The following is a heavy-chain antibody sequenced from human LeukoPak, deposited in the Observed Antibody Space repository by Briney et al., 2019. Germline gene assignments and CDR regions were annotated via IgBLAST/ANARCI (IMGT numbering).Heavy chain of an antibody. CDR3: ARLASGSYGPLTPFDY. J-gene: IGHJ4*02. CDR1: AGSISSSSYY. V-gene: IGHV4-39*07. CDR2: IYYSGST. Sequence: SETLSLTCSVSAGSISSSSYYWGWIRQAPGKGLEWIGSIYYSGSTYYNPSLKSRVTISVDTSKNQFSLRLSSVTAADTAVYYSARLASGSYGPLTPFDYWGQGTLVTVSS. D-gene: IGHD1-26*01.